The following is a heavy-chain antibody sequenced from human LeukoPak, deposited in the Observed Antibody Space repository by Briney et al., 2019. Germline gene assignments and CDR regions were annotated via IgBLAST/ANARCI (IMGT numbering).Heavy chain of an antibody. CDR2: ISYDGSNK. CDR1: GFTFSSYA. J-gene: IGHJ4*02. V-gene: IGHV3-30*04. CDR3: ARDRSATVTYYFDY. Sequence: GRSLRLSCAASGFTFSSYAMHWVRQAPGKGLEWVAVISYDGSNKYYADSVKGRFTISRDNSKNTLYLQMNSLRAEDTAVYYCARDRSATVTYYFDYWGQGTLVTVSS. D-gene: IGHD4-17*01.